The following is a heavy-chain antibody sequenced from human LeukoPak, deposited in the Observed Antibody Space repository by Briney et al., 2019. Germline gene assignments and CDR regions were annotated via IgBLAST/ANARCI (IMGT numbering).Heavy chain of an antibody. Sequence: ASVKVSCRASGYAFNNYGLVWVRQAPGQGPELLGWISAYNGNIDYAQKLQGRVTMTTDTSTSTAYMELRSLRSDDTAVYYCARYSSGLVDYWGQGTLVTVSS. D-gene: IGHD6-19*01. CDR1: GYAFNNYG. J-gene: IGHJ4*02. CDR2: ISAYNGNI. CDR3: ARYSSGLVDY. V-gene: IGHV1-18*04.